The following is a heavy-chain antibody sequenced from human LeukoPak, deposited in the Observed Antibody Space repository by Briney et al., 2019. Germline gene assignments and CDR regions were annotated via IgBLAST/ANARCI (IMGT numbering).Heavy chain of an antibody. CDR3: ARGPVSLLVGTLDY. V-gene: IGHV3-11*06. CDR2: ISSSSSYT. D-gene: IGHD1-26*01. Sequence: GGSLRLSCAASGFTFSDYYMSWLRQAPGKGLEWVSYISSSSSYTNYADSVKGRFTISRDIAKNSLYLQMNSLRAEDTAVYYCARGPVSLLVGTLDYWGQGTLVTVSS. J-gene: IGHJ4*02. CDR1: GFTFSDYY.